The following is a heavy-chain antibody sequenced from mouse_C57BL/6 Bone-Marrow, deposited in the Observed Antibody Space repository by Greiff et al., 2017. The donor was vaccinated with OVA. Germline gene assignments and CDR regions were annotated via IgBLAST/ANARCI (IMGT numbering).Heavy chain of an antibody. J-gene: IGHJ2*01. CDR2: IDPEDGDT. CDR1: GFNIKDYY. Sequence: EVQLQQSGAELVRPGASVKLSCTASGFNIKDYYMHWVKQRPEQGLEWIGRIDPEDGDTEYAAKFQGKATMTADTSSNTAYLQLSSLTSEDTAVYYCTTPHYNGSSLYYFDYWGQGTTLTVSS. CDR3: TTPHYNGSSLYYFDY. V-gene: IGHV14-1*01. D-gene: IGHD1-1*01.